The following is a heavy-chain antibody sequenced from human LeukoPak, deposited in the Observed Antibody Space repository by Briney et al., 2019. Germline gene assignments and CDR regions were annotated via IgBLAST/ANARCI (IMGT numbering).Heavy chain of an antibody. CDR2: INTDGSST. CDR3: ARSGWGDHFDY. J-gene: IGHJ4*02. CDR1: GFTFSSYW. V-gene: IGHV3-74*01. Sequence: WGSLRLSCAASGFTFSSYWMHWVRQAPGKRLVWVSRINTDGSSTSYADSVKGRFTISRDNAKNTLYLQMNSLRAEDTAVYYCARSGWGDHFDYWGQGTLVTVSS. D-gene: IGHD2-21*02.